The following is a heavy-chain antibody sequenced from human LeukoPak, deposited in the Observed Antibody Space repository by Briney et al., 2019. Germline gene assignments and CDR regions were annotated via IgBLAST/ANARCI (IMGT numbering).Heavy chain of an antibody. CDR1: GYTFTSYY. Sequence: ASVKVSCKASGYTFTSYYMHWVRQAPGQGLEWMGIINPSGGSTSYAQKFQGRVTMTADTSTNTAYLELRSLRSDDTGVYFCARDPGVGPLNDWGQGTLVIVSS. CDR2: INPSGGST. V-gene: IGHV1-46*01. CDR3: ARDPGVGPLND. J-gene: IGHJ4*02.